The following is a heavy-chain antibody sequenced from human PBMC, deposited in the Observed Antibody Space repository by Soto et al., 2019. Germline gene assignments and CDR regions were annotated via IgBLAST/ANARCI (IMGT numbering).Heavy chain of an antibody. V-gene: IGHV4-61*01. Sequence: KPSETLSLTCTVSGGSVSSGSYYWSWIRQPPGKGLEWIGYIYYSGSTNYNPSLKSRVTISVDTSKNQFSLKLSSVTAADTAVYYCARDRSGYCSGGSCYGGVDYWGQGTLVTVSS. CDR3: ARDRSGYCSGGSCYGGVDY. CDR2: IYYSGST. CDR1: GGSVSSGSYY. J-gene: IGHJ4*02. D-gene: IGHD2-15*01.